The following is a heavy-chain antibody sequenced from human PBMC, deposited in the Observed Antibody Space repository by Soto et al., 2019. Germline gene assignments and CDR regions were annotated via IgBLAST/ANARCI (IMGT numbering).Heavy chain of an antibody. CDR1: GGTFSSYA. J-gene: IGHJ6*02. CDR2: IIPIFGTA. CDR3: ARHDCISTSCYYYYYYGMDV. V-gene: IGHV1-69*12. Sequence: QVQLVQSGAEVKKPGSSVKVSCKASGGTFSSYAISWVRQAPGQGLAWIGGIIPIFGTANYAQKFQGRVTITADESTSTAYMELSSLTSEDTAVYYCARHDCISTSCYYYYYYGMDVWGQGTTVTVSS. D-gene: IGHD2-2*01.